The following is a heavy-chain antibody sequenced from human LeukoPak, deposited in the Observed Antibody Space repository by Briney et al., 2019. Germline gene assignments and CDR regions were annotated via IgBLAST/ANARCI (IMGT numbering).Heavy chain of an antibody. CDR3: ARVLGAGSYYWFDP. CDR1: GGTFSSYA. V-gene: IGHV1-69*06. CDR2: TIPIFGTA. D-gene: IGHD3-10*01. J-gene: IGHJ5*02. Sequence: SVKVSCKASGGTFSSYAISWVRQAPGQGLEWMGGTIPIFGTANYAQKFQGRVTITADKSTSTAYMELSSLRSEDTAVYYCARVLGAGSYYWFDPWGQGTLVTVSS.